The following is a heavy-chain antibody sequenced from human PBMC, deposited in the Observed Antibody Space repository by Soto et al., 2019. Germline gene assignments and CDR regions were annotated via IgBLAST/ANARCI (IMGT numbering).Heavy chain of an antibody. CDR1: GGTFSSYA. Sequence: QVQLVQSGAEVKKPGSSVKVSCKASGGTFSSYAISWVRQAPGQGLEWMGAIIPIFGTANYAQKFQGRVTITADKSTSTAYMELSSLRSEDTAVYYCALRPHRLLPMNYFDYWGQGTLVTVSS. D-gene: IGHD3-22*01. CDR2: IIPIFGTA. CDR3: ALRPHRLLPMNYFDY. J-gene: IGHJ4*02. V-gene: IGHV1-69*06.